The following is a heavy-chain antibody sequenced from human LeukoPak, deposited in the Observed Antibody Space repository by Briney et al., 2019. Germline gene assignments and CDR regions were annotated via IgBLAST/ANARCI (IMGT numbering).Heavy chain of an antibody. CDR1: GFTFNDYA. V-gene: IGHV3-9*01. D-gene: IGHD5-12*01. CDR2: ISWSGGDR. J-gene: IGHJ5*02. Sequence: GGSLRLSCGGFGFTFNDYAMHWVRQVPGKGLEWVAGISWSGGDRRYADSVKGRFTISRDNAKKSLYLEMNDLRLEDTALYFCVKDPFSGYESGTFWFDPWGQGARVIVSS. CDR3: VKDPFSGYESGTFWFDP.